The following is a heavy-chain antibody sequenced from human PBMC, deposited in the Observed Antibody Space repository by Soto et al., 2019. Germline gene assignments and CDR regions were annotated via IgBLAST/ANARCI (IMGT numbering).Heavy chain of an antibody. V-gene: IGHV1-69*02. J-gene: IGHJ4*02. CDR1: GGTFSSYT. CDR3: ARTAVAGRGGTDY. CDR2: IIPILGIA. D-gene: IGHD6-19*01. Sequence: QVQLVQSGAEVKKPGSSVKVSCKASGGTFSSYTISWVRQAPGQGLEWMGRIIPILGIANYAQKFQGRVTITADKSTSTAYMELSSLRSEDTAVYYCARTAVAGRGGTDYWGQGTLVTVSS.